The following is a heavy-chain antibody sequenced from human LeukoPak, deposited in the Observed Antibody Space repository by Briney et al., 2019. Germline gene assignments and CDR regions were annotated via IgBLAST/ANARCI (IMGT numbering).Heavy chain of an antibody. CDR3: ARSTADYYYYYGMDV. J-gene: IGHJ6*02. Sequence: GESLKISCKGSGYSFTSYWIGWVRQMPGKGLEWMGIIYPGDSDTRYSPSFQGQVTISVDKSISTAYLQWSSLKASDTAMYYCARSTADYYYYYGMDVWGQGTTVTVSS. V-gene: IGHV5-51*01. CDR2: IYPGDSDT. D-gene: IGHD5-18*01. CDR1: GYSFTSYW.